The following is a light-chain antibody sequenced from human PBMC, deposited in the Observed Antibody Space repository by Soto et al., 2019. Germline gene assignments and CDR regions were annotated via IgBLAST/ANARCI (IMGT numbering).Light chain of an antibody. CDR2: GAS. J-gene: IGKJ2*01. Sequence: IVLTQSPGTLSLSPRERATLSCRASQIVRSTYLAWYQQKPGQAPRLLIYGASSRATGIPDRFSGSGSGTDFTLTISRLEPEDFAVYYCQQDGGSPYTFGQGTKLEIK. V-gene: IGKV3-20*01. CDR1: QIVRSTY. CDR3: QQDGGSPYT.